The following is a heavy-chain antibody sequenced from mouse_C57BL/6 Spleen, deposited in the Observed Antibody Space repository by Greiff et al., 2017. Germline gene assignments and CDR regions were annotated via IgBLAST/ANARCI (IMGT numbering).Heavy chain of an antibody. J-gene: IGHJ3*01. CDR1: GFTFSDYG. V-gene: IGHV5-17*01. CDR3: ARDYSNYVRFAY. CDR2: ISSGSSTI. D-gene: IGHD2-5*01. Sequence: EVQLVEFGGGLVKPGGSLKLSCAASGFTFSDYGMHWVRQAPEKGLEWVAYISSGSSTIYYADTVKGRFTISRDNAKNTLFLQMTSLRSEDTAMYYCARDYSNYVRFAYWGQGTLVTVSA.